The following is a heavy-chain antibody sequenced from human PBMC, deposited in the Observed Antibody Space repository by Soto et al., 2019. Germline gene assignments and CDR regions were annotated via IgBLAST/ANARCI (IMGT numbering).Heavy chain of an antibody. D-gene: IGHD3-10*01. CDR1: TVDY. J-gene: IGHJ4*02. Sequence: TVDYGDGGRKEKGQGHERMGWINPNSGGTNYAQKFQGWVTMTRDPSISTAYMELSRLRSDDTAVYYCARYGSGSYYAYSGQATLLTVSS. V-gene: IGHV1-2*04. CDR2: INPNSGGT. CDR3: ARYGSGSYYAY.